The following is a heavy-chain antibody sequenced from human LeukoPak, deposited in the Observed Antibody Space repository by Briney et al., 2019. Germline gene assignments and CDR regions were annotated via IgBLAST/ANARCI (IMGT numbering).Heavy chain of an antibody. Sequence: GGSLRLSCAASGFTFSSHAMHWVRQAPGKGLEWMSIISTDGNDADYVDSVKGRFTISRDNSKNTLYLQMDSLRTEDTAVYYCARAFASQYCFLIDYWGQGTLVIVSS. J-gene: IGHJ4*02. V-gene: IGHV3-30*03. CDR2: ISTDGNDA. CDR3: ARAFASQYCFLIDY. CDR1: GFTFSSHA. D-gene: IGHD2/OR15-2a*01.